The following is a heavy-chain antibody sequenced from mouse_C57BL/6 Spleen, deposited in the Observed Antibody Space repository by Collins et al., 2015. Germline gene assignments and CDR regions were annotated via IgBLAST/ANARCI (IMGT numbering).Heavy chain of an antibody. CDR1: DYAFSSSW. D-gene: IGHD2-1*01. J-gene: IGHJ1*01. CDR3: AKSRANYVWYFDV. Sequence: QVQLQQSGLSWSKPGASLKISCKASDYAFSSSWMNWVKQRPGQGLEWIGRIYPGDGDSNYNGKFKGKATLTADTSSSTAYIQLSSLTSVDSAVYFCAKSRANYVWYFDVWGAGTTVTVSS. V-gene: IGHV1-82*01. CDR2: IYPGDGDS.